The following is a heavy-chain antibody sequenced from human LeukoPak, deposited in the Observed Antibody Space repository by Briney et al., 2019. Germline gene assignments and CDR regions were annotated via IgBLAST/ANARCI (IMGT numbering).Heavy chain of an antibody. J-gene: IGHJ3*02. CDR1: GGSISSSSYY. V-gene: IGHV4-39*01. Sequence: PSETLSLTCTVSGGSISSSSYYWGWIRQPPGKGLEWIGSIYYSGSTYYNPSLKSRVPISVDTSKNQFSLKLSSVTAADTAVYYCARPLIAAVDAFDIWGQGTMVTVSS. D-gene: IGHD6-13*01. CDR2: IYYSGST. CDR3: ARPLIAAVDAFDI.